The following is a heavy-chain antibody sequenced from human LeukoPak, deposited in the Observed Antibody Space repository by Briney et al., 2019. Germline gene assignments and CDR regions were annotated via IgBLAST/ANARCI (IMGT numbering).Heavy chain of an antibody. Sequence: GESLKIPCKGSGYSFTSYWIGWVRQMPGKGLEWMGIIYPGDSDTRYSPSFQGQVTISADKSISTAYLQWSSLKASDTAMYYCARQGPEDDILTGYYDYWGQGTLVTVSS. V-gene: IGHV5-51*01. J-gene: IGHJ4*02. CDR3: ARQGPEDDILTGYYDY. D-gene: IGHD3-9*01. CDR1: GYSFTSYW. CDR2: IYPGDSDT.